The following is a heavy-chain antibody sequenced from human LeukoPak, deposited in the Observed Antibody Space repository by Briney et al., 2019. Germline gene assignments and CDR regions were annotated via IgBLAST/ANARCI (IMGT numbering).Heavy chain of an antibody. CDR2: IYASGST. CDR3: ARGLLCSGGSCYKAIDY. D-gene: IGHD2-15*01. J-gene: IGHJ4*02. V-gene: IGHV4-61*02. CDR1: GVSISSSNYY. Sequence: SETLSLTCAVSGVSISSSNYYWSWVRQSAGKGLEWIGRIYASGSTNYNPSLKSLVTISLDTFKNQHSLKLTSVTAADTAVYYCARGLLCSGGSCYKAIDYWGQGTLVTVSS.